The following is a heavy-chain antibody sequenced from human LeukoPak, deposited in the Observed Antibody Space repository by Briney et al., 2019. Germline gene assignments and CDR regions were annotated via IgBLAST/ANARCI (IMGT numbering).Heavy chain of an antibody. Sequence: ASVKVSCKASGYTFTGYYMHWVRQAPGQGLEWMGWINPNSGGTNYAQKFQGRVTMTRDTSISTAYMELSRLRSDDTAVYYCARGGVGVGEDHYPSYYYMDVWGKGTTVTVSS. CDR3: ARGGVGVGEDHYPSYYYMDV. V-gene: IGHV1-2*02. D-gene: IGHD2-15*01. CDR2: INPNSGGT. CDR1: GYTFTGYY. J-gene: IGHJ6*03.